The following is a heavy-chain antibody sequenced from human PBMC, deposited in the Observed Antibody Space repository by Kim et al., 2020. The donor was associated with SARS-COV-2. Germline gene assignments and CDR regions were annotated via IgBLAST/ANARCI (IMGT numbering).Heavy chain of an antibody. D-gene: IGHD6-19*01. CDR3: ASGGEQWLVGVGWFDP. V-gene: IGHV1-69*04. Sequence: SVKVSCKASGGTFSSYAISWVRQAPGQGLEWMGRIIPILGIANYAQKFQGRVTITADKSTSTAYMELSSLRSEDTAVYYCASGGEQWLVGVGWFDPWGQGTVVTVSS. J-gene: IGHJ5*02. CDR2: IIPILGIA. CDR1: GGTFSSYA.